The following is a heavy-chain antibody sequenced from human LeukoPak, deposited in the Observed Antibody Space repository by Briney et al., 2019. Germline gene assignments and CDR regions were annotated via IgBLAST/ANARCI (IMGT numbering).Heavy chain of an antibody. D-gene: IGHD1-1*01. CDR1: GYTFTDYY. V-gene: IGHV1-69-2*01. Sequence: ASVKISCKVSGYTFTDYYMHWVQQAPGKGLEWMGLVDPEDGETIYAEKFQGRVTITADTSTDTAYMELSSLRSEDTAVYHCHSMFTGTTDYWGQGTLVTVSS. CDR3: HSMFTGTTDY. J-gene: IGHJ4*02. CDR2: VDPEDGET.